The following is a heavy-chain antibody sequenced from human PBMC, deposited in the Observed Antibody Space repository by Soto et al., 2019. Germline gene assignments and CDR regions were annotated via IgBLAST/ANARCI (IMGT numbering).Heavy chain of an antibody. D-gene: IGHD7-27*01. CDR2: IYSSGNP. CDR1: GASVSSGDYY. V-gene: IGHV4-30-4*01. CDR3: ARRVTGGGERFDP. Sequence: QVQLQVSGPGLVEPSQTLSLTCTVSGASVSSGDYYWTWIRQPPGKDLEWIGYIYSSGNPNYNPSLRSRVTMSKDTSKNQFSLNLSSVTAADTAVYYCARRVTGGGERFDPWGQGILVTVSS. J-gene: IGHJ5*02.